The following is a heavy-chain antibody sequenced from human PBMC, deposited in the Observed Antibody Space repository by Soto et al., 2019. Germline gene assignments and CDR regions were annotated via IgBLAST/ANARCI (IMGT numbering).Heavy chain of an antibody. CDR1: GFTFSDFG. CDR2: ISEDAETD. J-gene: IGHJ6*02. D-gene: IGHD3-10*01. V-gene: IGHV3-30*18. CDR3: AKAPFRRPYYFYGMDV. Sequence: GGSLRLSCVASGFTFSDFGMHWVRQGPGKGLEWLAVISEDAETDFHADSVKGRFTVSRDNFKETLYLQMNSLTTDDSGVYFCAKAPFRRPYYFYGMDVWGQGTTVTV.